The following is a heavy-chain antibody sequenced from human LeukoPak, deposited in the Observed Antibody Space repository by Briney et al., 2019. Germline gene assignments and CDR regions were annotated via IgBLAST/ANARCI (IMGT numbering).Heavy chain of an antibody. Sequence: SETLSLTCTVSGGSISSSSYYWGWIRQPPGKGLEWIGSIYYSGSTYYNPSLRSRVTISVDTSKNQFSLRLNSVTAADTAVYYCARGLYDFWSGLRFDPWGQGTLVTVSS. J-gene: IGHJ5*02. CDR1: GGSISSSSYY. D-gene: IGHD3-3*01. V-gene: IGHV4-39*07. CDR2: IYYSGST. CDR3: ARGLYDFWSGLRFDP.